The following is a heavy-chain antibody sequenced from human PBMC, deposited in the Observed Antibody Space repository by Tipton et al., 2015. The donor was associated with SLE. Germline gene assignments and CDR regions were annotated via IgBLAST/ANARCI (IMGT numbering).Heavy chain of an antibody. CDR1: GGYISSYY. D-gene: IGHD1-26*01. CDR2: IYYSGST. J-gene: IGHJ4*02. Sequence: TLSLTCTVSGGYISSYYWGWIRQPPGKGLEWIGSIYYSGSTYYNPSLKSRVTISVDTSKNQFSLKLSSVTAADTAVYYCATARELRGPFDYWGQGTLVTVSS. V-gene: IGHV4-39*07. CDR3: ATARELRGPFDY.